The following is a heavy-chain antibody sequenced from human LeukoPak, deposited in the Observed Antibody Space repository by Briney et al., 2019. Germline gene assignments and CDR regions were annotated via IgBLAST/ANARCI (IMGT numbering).Heavy chain of an antibody. J-gene: IGHJ5*02. CDR3: GGDGRWFDP. CDR1: GFTFSNAW. CDR2: IKSETDGGTL. V-gene: IGHV3-15*01. Sequence: GGSLRLSCAASGFTFSNAWMTWVRQAPGKGPEWVGRIKSETDGGTLDYAAPVKGRFTISRDDSKHTLYLQMNSLKTEDTAVYYCGGDGRWFDPWGQGTLVTVSS. D-gene: IGHD2-21*02.